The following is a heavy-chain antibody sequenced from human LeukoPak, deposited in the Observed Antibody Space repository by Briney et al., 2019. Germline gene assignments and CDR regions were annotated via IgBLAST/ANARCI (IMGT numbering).Heavy chain of an antibody. CDR3: AKTGDSWYNWFDP. CDR2: ISGSGGST. V-gene: IGHV3-23*01. Sequence: RSGGSLRLSCAASGFTFSSYAMSWVRQAPGKGLEWVSAISGSGGSTYYADSVKGRFAISRDNSKNTLYLQMNSLRAEDTAVYYCAKTGDSWYNWFDPWGQGTLVTVSS. D-gene: IGHD6-13*01. J-gene: IGHJ5*02. CDR1: GFTFSSYA.